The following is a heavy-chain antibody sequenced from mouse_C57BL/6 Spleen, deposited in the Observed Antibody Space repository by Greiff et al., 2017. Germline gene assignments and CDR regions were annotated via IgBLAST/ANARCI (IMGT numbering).Heavy chain of an antibody. Sequence: QVQLKQPGAELVKPGASVKLSCKASGYTFTSYWMHWVKQRPGQGLEWIGMIHPNSGSTNYNEKFKSKATLTVDKSSSTAYMQLSSLTSEDSAVYYCARSGYGSSLYYFDYWGQGTTLTVSS. CDR2: IHPNSGST. CDR1: GYTFTSYW. CDR3: ARSGYGSSLYYFDY. V-gene: IGHV1-64*01. D-gene: IGHD1-1*01. J-gene: IGHJ2*01.